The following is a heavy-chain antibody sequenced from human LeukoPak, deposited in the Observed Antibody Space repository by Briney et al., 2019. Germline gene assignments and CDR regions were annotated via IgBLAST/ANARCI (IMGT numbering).Heavy chain of an antibody. J-gene: IGHJ4*02. Sequence: GGSLRLSCAASGFTFGDYYMSWIRQAPGQGLEWVAYISHSSGFTNYAESVKGRFAISRDNAKNSLYLQMDSLRAEDTAIYYCAKLFKAYSSTWIDYWGQGNLFTASS. CDR1: GFTFGDYY. CDR2: ISHSSGFT. V-gene: IGHV3-11*03. D-gene: IGHD2-2*01. CDR3: AKLFKAYSSTWIDY.